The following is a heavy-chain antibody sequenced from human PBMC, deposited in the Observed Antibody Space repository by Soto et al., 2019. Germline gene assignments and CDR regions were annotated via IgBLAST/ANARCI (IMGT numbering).Heavy chain of an antibody. J-gene: IGHJ5*02. CDR2: INHSGST. Sequence: QVQLQQWGAGLLKPSETLSLTCAVYGGSFSGYYWSWIRQPPGKGLEWIGEINHSGSTNYNPSLKSRVTISVDTPKNQFSLKLSSVTAADTAVYYCARAGWFGESDSNWFDPWGQGTLVTVSS. CDR1: GGSFSGYY. V-gene: IGHV4-34*01. D-gene: IGHD3-10*01. CDR3: ARAGWFGESDSNWFDP.